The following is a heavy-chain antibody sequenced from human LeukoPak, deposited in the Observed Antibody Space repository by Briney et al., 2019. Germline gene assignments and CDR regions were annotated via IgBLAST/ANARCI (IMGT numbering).Heavy chain of an antibody. D-gene: IGHD6-13*01. CDR2: ISYDGSNK. CDR3: ARDIAAAGAHDY. V-gene: IGHV3-30*04. Sequence: GGSLRLSCAASGSTFSSYAMHWVRQAPGKGLEWVAVISYDGSNKYYADSVKGRFTISRDNSKNTLYLQMNSLRAEDTAVYYCARDIAAAGAHDYWGQGTLVTVSS. CDR1: GSTFSSYA. J-gene: IGHJ4*02.